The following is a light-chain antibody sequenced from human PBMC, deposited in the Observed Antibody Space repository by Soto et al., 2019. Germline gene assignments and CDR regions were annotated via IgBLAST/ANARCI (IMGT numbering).Light chain of an antibody. Sequence: EIVLTQSPGTLSLSPGERATLSCRASQSVSSSYLAWYRQKPGQAPRLLIYGASNRATGIPDRFSGSGSGTDFTLTISRLEPEDFAVFYCQQYGSSPRTFGQGTKVEI. V-gene: IGKV3-20*01. CDR1: QSVSSSY. J-gene: IGKJ1*01. CDR3: QQYGSSPRT. CDR2: GAS.